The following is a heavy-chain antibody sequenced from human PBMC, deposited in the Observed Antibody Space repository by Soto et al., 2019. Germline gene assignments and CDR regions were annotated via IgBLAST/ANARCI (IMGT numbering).Heavy chain of an antibody. CDR2: TYYSGST. CDR3: ARITVRGVVDY. D-gene: IGHD3-10*01. V-gene: IGHV4-59*01. CDR1: GGSISSYY. Sequence: PSETLSLTCTVSGGSISSYYWSWIRQPPGKGLEWIAYTYYSGSTNYNPSLKSRVTISIDTSKNQFSLKLNFVTAADTAVYYCARITVRGVVDYWGQGTLVTVDS. J-gene: IGHJ4*02.